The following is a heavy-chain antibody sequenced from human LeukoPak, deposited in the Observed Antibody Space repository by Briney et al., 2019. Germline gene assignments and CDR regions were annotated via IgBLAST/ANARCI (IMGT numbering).Heavy chain of an antibody. Sequence: GGSLRLSCAASGFTFSNYWMEWVRQAPGKGLVWVSHIYSVGSRTTYADSVKGRFTISRDNAKNTLYLQLNSLRPEDTAVYYCARGASSGYLGYWGQGTLVTVSS. D-gene: IGHD1-26*01. CDR1: GFTFSNYW. CDR2: IYSVGSRT. V-gene: IGHV3-74*01. J-gene: IGHJ4*02. CDR3: ARGASSGYLGY.